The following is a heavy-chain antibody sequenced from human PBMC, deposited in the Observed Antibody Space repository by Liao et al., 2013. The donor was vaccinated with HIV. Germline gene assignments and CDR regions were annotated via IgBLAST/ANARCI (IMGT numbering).Heavy chain of an antibody. J-gene: IGHJ6*03. CDR1: GASLSSSSYY. V-gene: IGHV4-39*02. CDR2: IYYSGST. Sequence: QLHLQESGPGLVKPSETLSLTCSVSGASLSSSSYYWGWIRQPPGKGLEWIGSIYYSGSTYYNSSLRSRVTISVDTSKNHFSLRLTSVTAADTAMYYCARVGMTTITGYYYYIDVWGKGTTVTVSS. CDR3: ARVGMTTITGYYYYIDV. D-gene: IGHD5-24*01.